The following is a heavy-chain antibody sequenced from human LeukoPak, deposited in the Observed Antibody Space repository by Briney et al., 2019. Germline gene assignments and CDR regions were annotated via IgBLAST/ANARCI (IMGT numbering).Heavy chain of an antibody. Sequence: GESLKISCTGSGYSFTSYWIAWVRQMPGKGLEWMGIIYPGDSDTRYSPSFQGQVTSSADKSISTAYLQWSSLKASDTAKYYCARGGAVRPLPWYFDLWGRGTLVTVSS. V-gene: IGHV5-51*01. J-gene: IGHJ2*01. CDR1: GYSFTSYW. CDR2: IYPGDSDT. CDR3: ARGGAVRPLPWYFDL. D-gene: IGHD6-19*01.